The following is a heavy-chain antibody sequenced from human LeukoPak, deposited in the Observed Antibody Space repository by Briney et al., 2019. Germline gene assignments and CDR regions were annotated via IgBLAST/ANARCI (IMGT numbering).Heavy chain of an antibody. CDR3: AGEGGMDTAMVRTFDY. Sequence: SETLSLTCAVSGGSISSSNWWSWVRQPPGKGLEWIGEIYHSGSTNYNPSLKSRVTISVDKSKNQFSPRLSSVTAADTAVYYCAGEGGMDTAMVRTFDYWGQGTLVTVSS. V-gene: IGHV4-4*02. J-gene: IGHJ4*02. D-gene: IGHD5-18*01. CDR2: IYHSGST. CDR1: GGSISSSNW.